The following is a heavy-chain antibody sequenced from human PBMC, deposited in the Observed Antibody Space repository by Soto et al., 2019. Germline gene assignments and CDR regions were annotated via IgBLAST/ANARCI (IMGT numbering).Heavy chain of an antibody. CDR3: ARSGYSYGSEFDY. J-gene: IGHJ4*02. V-gene: IGHV3-30-3*01. D-gene: IGHD5-18*01. CDR2: ISHDGSNK. Sequence: GGSLRLSCAASGFTFSSYAMHWVRQAPGKGLEWVAVISHDGSNKNYADSVKGRFTISRDNSKNTLYLQMNSLRAEDTAVYYCARSGYSYGSEFDYWGQGTLVTVSS. CDR1: GFTFSSYA.